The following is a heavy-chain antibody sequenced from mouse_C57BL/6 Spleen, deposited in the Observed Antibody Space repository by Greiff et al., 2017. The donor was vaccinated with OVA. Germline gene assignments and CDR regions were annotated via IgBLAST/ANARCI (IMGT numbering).Heavy chain of an antibody. Sequence: VKLQQPGAELVRPGSSVKLSCKASGYTFTSYWMHWVKQRPIQGLEWIGNIDPSDSETHYNQKFKDKATLTVDKSSSTAYMQLSSLTSEDSAVYYCARWGYGTWFAYWGQGTLVTVSA. CDR1: GYTFTSYW. CDR3: ARWGYGTWFAY. CDR2: IDPSDSET. D-gene: IGHD3-1*01. J-gene: IGHJ3*01. V-gene: IGHV1-52*01.